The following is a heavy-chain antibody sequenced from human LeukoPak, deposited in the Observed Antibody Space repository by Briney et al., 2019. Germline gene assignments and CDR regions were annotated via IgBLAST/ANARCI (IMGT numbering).Heavy chain of an antibody. V-gene: IGHV3-23*01. Sequence: GGSLRLSCAASGFTFSTYAMSWVRQAPGKGLEWVSGISNGGSTTYYADSVKGRFTISRDNSKNTMYLQMNSLRAEDTAVYYCARDYGSGSYYTDYWGQGTLVTVSS. CDR3: ARDYGSGSYYTDY. CDR2: ISNGGSTT. J-gene: IGHJ4*02. D-gene: IGHD3-10*01. CDR1: GFTFSTYA.